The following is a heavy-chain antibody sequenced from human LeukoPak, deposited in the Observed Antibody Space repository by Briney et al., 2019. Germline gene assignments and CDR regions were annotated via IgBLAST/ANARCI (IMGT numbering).Heavy chain of an antibody. V-gene: IGHV4-59*01. CDR3: ARDNWNYGSSMDV. Sequence: ETLSLTCSVSGGSISSYYWSWIRQPPGKGLEWIGYIYYSGSTNYNPSLKSRVTISVDTSKNQFSLKLSSVTAADTAVYYCARDNWNYGSSMDVWGQGTTVTVSS. D-gene: IGHD1-7*01. CDR2: IYYSGST. CDR1: GGSISSYY. J-gene: IGHJ6*02.